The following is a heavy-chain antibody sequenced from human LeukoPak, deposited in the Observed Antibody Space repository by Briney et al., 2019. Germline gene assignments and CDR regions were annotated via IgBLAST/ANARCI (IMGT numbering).Heavy chain of an antibody. V-gene: IGHV1-46*01. D-gene: IGHD1-26*01. Sequence: ASVKVSCKASGYTFTSYYMHWVRQAPGQGLEWMGIINPSGGSTSYAQKFQGRVTMTRDMSTSTVYMELSSLRSEDTAVYYCARGGSLDRGWDFYYFDYWGQGTLVTVSS. CDR1: GYTFTSYY. CDR2: INPSGGST. J-gene: IGHJ4*02. CDR3: ARGGSLDRGWDFYYFDY.